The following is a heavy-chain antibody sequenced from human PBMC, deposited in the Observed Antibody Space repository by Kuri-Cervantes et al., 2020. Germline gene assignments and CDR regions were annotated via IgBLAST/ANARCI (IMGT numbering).Heavy chain of an antibody. Sequence: GESLKISCAASGFTFSNYAMSWVRQAPGKGLEWVSSISSSSSYIYYADSVKGRFTISRDNAKNSLYLQMNSLRAEDTAVYYCARDQGGYCSSTSCPRREFDYWGQGTLVTVSS. CDR1: GFTFSNYA. CDR2: ISSSSSYI. V-gene: IGHV3-21*01. J-gene: IGHJ4*02. D-gene: IGHD2-2*01. CDR3: ARDQGGYCSSTSCPRREFDY.